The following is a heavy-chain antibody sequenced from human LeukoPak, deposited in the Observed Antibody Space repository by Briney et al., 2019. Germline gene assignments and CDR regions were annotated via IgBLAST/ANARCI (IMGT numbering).Heavy chain of an antibody. CDR1: GYTFTSYD. Sequence: GASVKVSCKASGYTFTSYDINWARQATGQGLEWMGWMNPNSGNTGYAQKFQGRVTMTRNTSISTAYMELSSLRSEDTAVYYCAGDRAHIAAAGSFDCLGQGSLVTVSS. CDR2: MNPNSGNT. V-gene: IGHV1-8*01. J-gene: IGHJ4*02. CDR3: AGDRAHIAAAGSFDC. D-gene: IGHD6-13*01.